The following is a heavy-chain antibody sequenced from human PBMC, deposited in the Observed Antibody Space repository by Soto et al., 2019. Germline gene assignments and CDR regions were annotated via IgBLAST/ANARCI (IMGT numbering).Heavy chain of an antibody. V-gene: IGHV4-39*01. D-gene: IGHD6-13*01. CDR1: GGSISSSSYY. CDR3: ASIAAAGTVDWYFDL. Sequence: SETLSLTCTVSGGSISSSSYYWGWIRQPPGKGLEWIGSIYYSGSTYYNPSLKSRVTISVDTSKNQFSLKLSSVTAADTAVYYCASIAAAGTVDWYFDLWGRGTLVTVSS. J-gene: IGHJ2*01. CDR2: IYYSGST.